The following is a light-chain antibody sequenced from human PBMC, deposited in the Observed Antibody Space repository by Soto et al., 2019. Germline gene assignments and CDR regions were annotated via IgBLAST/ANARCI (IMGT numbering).Light chain of an antibody. CDR3: QQYGSSGT. V-gene: IGKV3-20*01. CDR2: GAS. J-gene: IGKJ1*01. CDR1: QSVSSSY. Sequence: EIILTQSPATLSLSPGERATLSCGASQSVSSSYVAWYQHRPGQAPRLLIYGASNRATGIPDRFSGSGSGTDFTLTISRLEPEDFAVYYCQQYGSSGTFGQGTKVDI.